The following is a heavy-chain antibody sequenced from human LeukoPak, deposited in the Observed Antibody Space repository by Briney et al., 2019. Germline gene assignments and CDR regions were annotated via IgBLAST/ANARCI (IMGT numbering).Heavy chain of an antibody. Sequence: GGSLRLSCAASGFTFSSYAMSWVRQAPGKGLEWVSAISGSGDSTYYADSVKGRFTISRDNSKNTLYLQMNSLRAEDTAVYYCAKSILWFGELLCGMDVWGQGTTVTVSS. CDR3: AKSILWFGELLCGMDV. CDR2: ISGSGDST. V-gene: IGHV3-23*01. J-gene: IGHJ6*02. CDR1: GFTFSSYA. D-gene: IGHD3-10*01.